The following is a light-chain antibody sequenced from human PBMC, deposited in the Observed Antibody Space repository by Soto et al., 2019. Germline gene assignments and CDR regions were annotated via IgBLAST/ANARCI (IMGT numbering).Light chain of an antibody. CDR2: SAS. CDR3: QNYNLS. V-gene: IGKV3-20*01. CDR1: QSISSNF. Sequence: EVVLTQSPDTLSLSVGERASLSCRASQSISSNFLAWYQQKPGQAPRPLIYSASTRATGVPDRFSGSGSGTHFTLTITRLEPEDFAIYICQNYNLSFGPGTKVDIK. J-gene: IGKJ3*01.